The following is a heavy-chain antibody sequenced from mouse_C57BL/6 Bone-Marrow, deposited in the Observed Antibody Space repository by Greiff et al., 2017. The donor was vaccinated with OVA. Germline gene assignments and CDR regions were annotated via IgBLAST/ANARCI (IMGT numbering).Heavy chain of an antibody. CDR2: ISSGGSYT. Sequence: EVQLVESGGDLVKPGGSLKLSCAASGFTFSSYGMSWVRQTPDKRLEWVATISSGGSYTYYPDSVKGRFTISRDNAKNTLYLQMSSLKSEDTAMYYCARQGFLLLRHYAMDYWGQGTSVTVSS. V-gene: IGHV5-6*01. CDR3: ARQGFLLLRHYAMDY. CDR1: GFTFSSYG. J-gene: IGHJ4*01. D-gene: IGHD1-1*01.